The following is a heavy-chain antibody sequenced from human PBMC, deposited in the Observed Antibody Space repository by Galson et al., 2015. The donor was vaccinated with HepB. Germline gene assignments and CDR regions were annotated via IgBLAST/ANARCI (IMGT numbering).Heavy chain of an antibody. V-gene: IGHV3-23*01. CDR3: ARDSSYIVVPAAGDFDS. CDR1: GFTVTSYA. D-gene: IGHD2-2*01. CDR2: ISSNGAGT. Sequence: SLRLSCAASGFTVTSYAMSWVRQAPGKGLEWVSIISSNGAGTYYTDSVKGRFTISRDTSKNTLYLQMNSLRAEDTAVYYCARDSSYIVVPAAGDFDSWGQGTLVTVSS. J-gene: IGHJ4*02.